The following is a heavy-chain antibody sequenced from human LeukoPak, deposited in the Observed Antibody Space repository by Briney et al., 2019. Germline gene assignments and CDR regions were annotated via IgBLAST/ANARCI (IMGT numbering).Heavy chain of an antibody. Sequence: GGSLRLSCAASGFTFSSYAMSWVRQAPGKGLGWVSAISGSGGSTYYADSVKGRFTISRDNSKNTLYLHMNSLRAEDTAVYYCAKPLTISNYYYGMDVWGQGTTVTVSS. V-gene: IGHV3-23*01. D-gene: IGHD3-3*01. CDR1: GFTFSSYA. CDR2: ISGSGGST. J-gene: IGHJ6*02. CDR3: AKPLTISNYYYGMDV.